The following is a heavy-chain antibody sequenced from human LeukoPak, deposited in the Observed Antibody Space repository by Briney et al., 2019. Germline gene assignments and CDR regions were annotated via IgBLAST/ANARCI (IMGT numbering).Heavy chain of an antibody. J-gene: IGHJ4*02. V-gene: IGHV3-23*01. CDR3: ARDREDYFDY. CDR1: GFTFSNYA. CDR2: ITDGGGDT. D-gene: IGHD1-26*01. Sequence: GGSLRLSCAASGFTFSNYAMTWVRQAPGKGLEWVSSITDGGGDTAYADSVKGRFTISRDNSKNTLYLQMNSLRAEDTAVYYCARDREDYFDYWGQGTLVTVSS.